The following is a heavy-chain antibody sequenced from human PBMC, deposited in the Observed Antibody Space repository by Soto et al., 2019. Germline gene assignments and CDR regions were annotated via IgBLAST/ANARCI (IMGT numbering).Heavy chain of an antibody. CDR1: GFTFSSYS. Sequence: EVQLVESGGGLVKPGGSLRLSCAASGFTFSSYSMNWVRQAPGKGLEWVSSISSSSSYIYYADSVKGRFTISRDNAKNSLYLQINSLRAEDTAVYYCARDRSGSCPDDYWGQGTLVTVSS. D-gene: IGHD2-15*01. CDR2: ISSSSSYI. CDR3: ARDRSGSCPDDY. V-gene: IGHV3-21*01. J-gene: IGHJ4*02.